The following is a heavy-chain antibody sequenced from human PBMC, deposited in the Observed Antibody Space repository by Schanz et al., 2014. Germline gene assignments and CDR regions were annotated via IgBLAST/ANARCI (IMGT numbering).Heavy chain of an antibody. J-gene: IGHJ3*02. CDR1: GYTFTSYY. CDR3: ARGPSTGAFDI. Sequence: QVQLVQSGAEVKKPGASVKVSCEASGYTFTSYYIHWFRQAPGQGLEWMGLINPSVGNTNYAQKFRGRFTMTRDTSTSTVYMELSSLRSEDTAVYFCARGPSTGAFDIWGQGTMGAFSS. V-gene: IGHV1-46*03. CDR2: INPSVGNT.